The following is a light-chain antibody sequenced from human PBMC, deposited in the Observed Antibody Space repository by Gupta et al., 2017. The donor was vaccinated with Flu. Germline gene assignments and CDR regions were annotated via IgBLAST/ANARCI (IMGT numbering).Light chain of an antibody. CDR1: KSSGTN. CDR3: QQDSHWPMYS. CDR2: GAS. V-gene: IGKV3D-15*01. Sequence: ATRPAAPRESATLAGSASKSSGTNLAWYQQKPGQAPRRLIYGASTRFTGIPARFRGSGSGTEFTLTISGLQSEDVAVYHCQQDSHWPMYSFDQGTKLEIK. J-gene: IGKJ2*03.